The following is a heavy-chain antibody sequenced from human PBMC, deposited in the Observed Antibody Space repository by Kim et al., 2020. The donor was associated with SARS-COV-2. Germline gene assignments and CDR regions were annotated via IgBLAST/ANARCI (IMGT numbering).Heavy chain of an antibody. CDR3: ARSAGRSFGTVYSFNI. J-gene: IGHJ3*02. CDR2: IYYSGST. V-gene: IGHV4-31*03. CDR1: GGSITSVGYY. Sequence: SETLSLTCSVSGGSITSVGYYWSWIRHLPGKGLEWIGYIYYSGSTYSHPSLKSRLSISRDTSNNRFSLTITPMTAADTAIYYCARSAGRSFGTVYSFNI. D-gene: IGHD2-8*01.